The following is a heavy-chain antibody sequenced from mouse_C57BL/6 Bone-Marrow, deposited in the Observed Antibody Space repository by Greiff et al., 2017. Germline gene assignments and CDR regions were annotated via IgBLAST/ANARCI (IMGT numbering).Heavy chain of an antibody. V-gene: IGHV2-5*01. Sequence: QVQLKESGPGLVQPSQSLSITCTVSGFSLTSYGVPWVRQSPGKGLEWLGVIWRGGSTDYNAAFMSRLSITKDNSKSQVFFKMNSLQAEDTAIYYCAKNWRNLYWYCGVWGTGTTVTVSA. CDR3: AKNWRNLYWYCGV. CDR2: IWRGGST. CDR1: GFSLTSYG. J-gene: IGHJ1*03.